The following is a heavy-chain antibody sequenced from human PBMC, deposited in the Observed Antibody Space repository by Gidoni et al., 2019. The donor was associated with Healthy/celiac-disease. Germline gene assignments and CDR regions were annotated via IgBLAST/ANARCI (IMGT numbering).Heavy chain of an antibody. D-gene: IGHD6-25*01. J-gene: IGHJ4*02. CDR1: GYTCTSYD. V-gene: IGHV1-8*01. Sequence: QVQLLQSGAEVKKPGASVKVSCKASGYTCTSYDINWVRQATGQGLEWMGWITPNSGNTGYAQKFQGRVTITRNPSISTAYMELSSLRSEDTAVYYCARGSGKAFSPADTHWGQGTLVTVSS. CDR2: ITPNSGNT. CDR3: ARGSGKAFSPADTH.